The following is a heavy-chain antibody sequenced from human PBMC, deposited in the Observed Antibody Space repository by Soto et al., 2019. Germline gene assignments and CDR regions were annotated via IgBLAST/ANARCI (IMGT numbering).Heavy chain of an antibody. CDR1: GGSISSYY. J-gene: IGHJ4*02. CDR2: IYYSGST. V-gene: IGHV4-59*01. CDR3: AGNPVVVAATSIDY. Sequence: SETLSLTCTVSGGSISSYYWSWIRQPPGKGLEWIGYIYYSGSTNYNPSLKSRVTISVDTSKNQFSLKLSSVTAADTAVYYCAGNPVVVAATSIDYWGQGTLVTVSS. D-gene: IGHD2-15*01.